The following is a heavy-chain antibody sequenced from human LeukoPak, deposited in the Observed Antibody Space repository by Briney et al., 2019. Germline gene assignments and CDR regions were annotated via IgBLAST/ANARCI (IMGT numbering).Heavy chain of an antibody. CDR2: INPNRGGT. CDR1: GYTFTGYY. Sequence: ASVKVSCKASGYTFTGYYMHWVRQAPGHGLEWIGWINPNRGGTNYAQKFQGRVTMTRETSISTAYMELSRLRSEDTAVYCCAREVVQWLAYAFDIWGQGTMLTVSS. J-gene: IGHJ3*02. CDR3: AREVVQWLAYAFDI. D-gene: IGHD6-19*01. V-gene: IGHV1-2*02.